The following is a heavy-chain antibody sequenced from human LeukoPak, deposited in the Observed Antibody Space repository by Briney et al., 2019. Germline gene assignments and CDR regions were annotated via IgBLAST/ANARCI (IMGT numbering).Heavy chain of an antibody. D-gene: IGHD5-24*01. V-gene: IGHV4-39*01. CDR3: ARQSVAMATDY. Sequence: SETLSLTCTVSGGSITIDTYYWAWIRQPPGKGLEWIASLSNSGISYYNPSLKSRVTIPLDTSKNRFSLSLSSLTAADTAVYYCARQSVAMATDYWGQGTLVTVSS. CDR2: LSNSGIS. CDR1: GGSITIDTYY. J-gene: IGHJ4*02.